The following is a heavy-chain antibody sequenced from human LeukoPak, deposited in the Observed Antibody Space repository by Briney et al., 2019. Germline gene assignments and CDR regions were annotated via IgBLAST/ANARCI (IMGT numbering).Heavy chain of an antibody. D-gene: IGHD6-6*01. CDR1: GFTFSSYW. Sequence: GGSLRLSCAASGFTFSSYWMHWVRQAPGKGLVWVSRINTDGSSTSYADPVKGRFTISRDNAKNTLYLQMNSLRAEDTAVYYCARVRSIAALGPFDYWGQGTLVTVSS. CDR2: INTDGSST. V-gene: IGHV3-74*01. CDR3: ARVRSIAALGPFDY. J-gene: IGHJ4*02.